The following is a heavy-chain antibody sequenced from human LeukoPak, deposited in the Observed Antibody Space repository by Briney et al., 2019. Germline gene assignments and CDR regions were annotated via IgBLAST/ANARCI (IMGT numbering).Heavy chain of an antibody. Sequence: PSETLSLTCAVYGGSFSGYYWSWIRQPPGKGLEWIGEINHSGSTNYNPSLKSRVTISVDTSKNQFSLKLSSVTAADTAVYYCARDQGIAAAPWGQGTLVTVSS. V-gene: IGHV4-34*01. D-gene: IGHD6-13*01. CDR1: GGSFSGYY. CDR2: INHSGST. J-gene: IGHJ5*02. CDR3: ARDQGIAAAP.